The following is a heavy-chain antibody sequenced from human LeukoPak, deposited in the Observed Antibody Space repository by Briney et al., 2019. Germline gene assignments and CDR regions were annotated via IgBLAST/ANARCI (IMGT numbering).Heavy chain of an antibody. D-gene: IGHD3-10*01. CDR3: ARSPNLITMVRGASGGDAFDI. V-gene: IGHV3-21*01. J-gene: IGHJ3*02. Sequence: GGSLRLSCAASGFTFSSYSMNWVRQAPGKGLEWVSSISSSSSYIYYADSVKGRFTISRDNAKNSPYLQMNSLRAEDTAVYYCARSPNLITMVRGASGGDAFDIWGQGTMVTVSS. CDR2: ISSSSSYI. CDR1: GFTFSSYS.